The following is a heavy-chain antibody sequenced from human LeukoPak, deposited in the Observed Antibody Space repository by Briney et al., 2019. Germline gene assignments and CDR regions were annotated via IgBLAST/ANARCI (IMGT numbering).Heavy chain of an antibody. Sequence: ASETLSLTCTVSGGSISSYYWSWIRQPPGKGLEWIGYIYYSGSTNYNPSLKSRVTISVDTSKNQFSLKLSSVTAADTAVYYCARDVKAYYYGSGIYYYYMDVWGKGTTVTISS. V-gene: IGHV4-59*12. CDR1: GGSISSYY. CDR2: IYYSGST. CDR3: ARDVKAYYYGSGIYYYYMDV. D-gene: IGHD3-10*01. J-gene: IGHJ6*03.